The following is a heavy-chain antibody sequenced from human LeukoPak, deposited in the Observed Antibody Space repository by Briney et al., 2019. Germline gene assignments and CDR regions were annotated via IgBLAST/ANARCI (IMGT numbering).Heavy chain of an antibody. J-gene: IGHJ4*02. V-gene: IGHV3-74*01. CDR3: ARDLRRGYYDILTGYDFDY. D-gene: IGHD3-9*01. CDR2: INSDGSST. Sequence: GGSLRLSCAASGFTFSSYWMHWVRQAPGKGLVWVSRINSDGSSTSYADSVKGRFTISRDNAKNSLYLQMNSLRAEDTAVYYCARDLRRGYYDILTGYDFDYWGQGTLVTVSS. CDR1: GFTFSSYW.